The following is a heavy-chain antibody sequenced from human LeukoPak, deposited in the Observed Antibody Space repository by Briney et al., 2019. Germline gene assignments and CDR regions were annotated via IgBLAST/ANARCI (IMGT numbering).Heavy chain of an antibody. CDR1: RFSFSTYA. V-gene: IGHV3-23*01. J-gene: IGHJ4*02. Sequence: GGSLRLSCAASRFSFSTYAMNWVRQAPGRGLXXXXXXSSSGDNTFHADSVRGRFTISRDNSKSTLYLQMNSLRAEDTAVYFCAKRGDHCSGGGCYLDYWGQGTLVTVSS. CDR3: AKRGDHCSGGGCYLDY. D-gene: IGHD6-19*01. CDR2: XSSSGDNT.